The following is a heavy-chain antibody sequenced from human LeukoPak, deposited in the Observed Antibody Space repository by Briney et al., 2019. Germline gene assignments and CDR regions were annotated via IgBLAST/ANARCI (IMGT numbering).Heavy chain of an antibody. CDR3: ARDRLTSGSYFFDY. CDR1: AFTFSDYS. V-gene: IGHV3-48*01. Sequence: PGGSLRLSCAASAFTFSDYSMNWVRQAPGKGLEWISYISGRSSTIYYAYSVRGRFTISRDNAKKLMYLQMNSLRAEDTAVYYCARDRLTSGSYFFDYWGQGTLVTVSS. D-gene: IGHD1-26*01. CDR2: ISGRSSTI. J-gene: IGHJ4*02.